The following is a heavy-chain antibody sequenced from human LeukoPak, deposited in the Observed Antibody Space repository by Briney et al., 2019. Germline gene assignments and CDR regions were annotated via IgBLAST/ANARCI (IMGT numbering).Heavy chain of an antibody. V-gene: IGHV4-34*01. D-gene: IGHD2-2*01. CDR3: ARGGDIVVVPAPGSYYYYGMDV. J-gene: IGHJ6*02. CDR1: GGSFSGYY. Sequence: PSETLSLTCAVYGGSFSGYYWSWIRQPPGKGLEWIGEINHSGSTNYNPSLKSRVTISVDTSKNQFSLKLSSVTAADTAVYYCARGGDIVVVPAPGSYYYYGMDVWGQGTTVTVSS. CDR2: INHSGST.